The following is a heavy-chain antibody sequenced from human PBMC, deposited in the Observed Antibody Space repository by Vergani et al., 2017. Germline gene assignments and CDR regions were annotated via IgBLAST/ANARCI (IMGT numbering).Heavy chain of an antibody. CDR3: STKRCGTTGCQIGYFRE. CDR2: ISFDGTQE. CDR1: GFTSSYYG. D-gene: IGHD1-1*01. Sequence: QVHLVESGGGVVQPGRSLRLSCVVSGFTSSYYGMHWVRQAPGKGLEWVAVISFDGTQEYYADSVKGRFTISRDNSKRTLYLQMNSLRTEDTAVYYYSTKRCGTTGCQIGYFREWGQGTLVTVSS. V-gene: IGHV3-30*03. J-gene: IGHJ1*01.